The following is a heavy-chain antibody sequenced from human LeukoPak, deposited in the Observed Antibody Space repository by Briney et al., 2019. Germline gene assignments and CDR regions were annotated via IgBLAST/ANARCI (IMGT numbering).Heavy chain of an antibody. CDR1: GFTFSRFW. Sequence: AGGSLRLSCAASGFTFSRFWMSWVRQAPGKGLEWVSYISSSGSTIYYADSVKGRFTISRDNAKNSLYLQMNSLRAEDTAVYYCARSERGWFDPWGQGTLVTVSS. J-gene: IGHJ5*02. CDR3: ARSERGWFDP. V-gene: IGHV3-48*03. CDR2: ISSSGSTI.